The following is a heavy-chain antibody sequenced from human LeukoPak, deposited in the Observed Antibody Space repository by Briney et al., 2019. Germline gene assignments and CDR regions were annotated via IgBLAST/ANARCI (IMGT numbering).Heavy chain of an antibody. CDR3: ARGGDMAGNTRSPFDI. CDR1: GFTVNSNY. V-gene: IGHV3-53*01. D-gene: IGHD2-15*01. J-gene: IGHJ3*02. CDR2: ISSAGTP. Sequence: GGSLRLSCAVSGFTVNSNYMSWVRQPPGQGLEWVSVISSAGTPYYADSVKGRFTISRDTSKSTLYLQMNGLRAEDTAAYYCARGGDMAGNTRSPFDIWGQGTLVTVSS.